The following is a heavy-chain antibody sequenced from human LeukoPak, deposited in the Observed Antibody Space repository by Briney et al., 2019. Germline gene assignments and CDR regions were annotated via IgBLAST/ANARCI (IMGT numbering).Heavy chain of an antibody. CDR3: AREVSDRSGLYYYYYYMDV. V-gene: IGHV4-30-2*01. CDR2: IYHSGST. D-gene: IGHD5/OR15-5a*01. CDR1: GGSISSGGYY. J-gene: IGHJ6*03. Sequence: SETLSLTCTVSGGSISSGGYYWSWIRQPPGKGLEWIGYIYHSGSTYYNPSLKSRVTISVDRSKNQFSLKLSSVTAADTAVYYCAREVSDRSGLYYYYYYMDVWGKGTTVTVSS.